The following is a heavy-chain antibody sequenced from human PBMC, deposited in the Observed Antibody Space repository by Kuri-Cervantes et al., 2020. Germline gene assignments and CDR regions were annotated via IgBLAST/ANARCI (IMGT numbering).Heavy chain of an antibody. D-gene: IGHD6-13*01. CDR2: ISYDGSNK. CDR1: GLTFSSYG. CDR3: ARDPEQLVVGDYYYYGMDV. J-gene: IGHJ6*02. Sequence: GESLKISCAASGLTFSSYGMHWVRQAPGKGLEWVAVISYDGSNKYYADSVKGRFTISRDNSKNTLYLQMNSLRAEDTAVYYCARDPEQLVVGDYYYYGMDVWGQGTTVTVSS. V-gene: IGHV3-33*05.